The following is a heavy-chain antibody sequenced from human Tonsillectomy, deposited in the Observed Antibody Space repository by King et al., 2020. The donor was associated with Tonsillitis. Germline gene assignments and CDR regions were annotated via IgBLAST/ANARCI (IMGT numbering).Heavy chain of an antibody. V-gene: IGHV3-9*01. CDR2: ISWNSGSI. CDR1: GFTFDDYA. CDR3: AKDTVGANTYFDY. D-gene: IGHD1-26*01. Sequence: QLVQSGGGLVQPGRSLRLSCAASGFTFDDYAMHWVRQAPGKGLEWVAGISWNSGSIDFADSVKGRFTISRDNAKSSLYLQMNSLRPEDTALYYCAKDTVGANTYFDYWGQGTLVTVSS. J-gene: IGHJ4*02.